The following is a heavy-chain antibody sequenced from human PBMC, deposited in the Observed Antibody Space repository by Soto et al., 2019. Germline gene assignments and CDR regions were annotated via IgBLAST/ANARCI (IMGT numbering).Heavy chain of an antibody. CDR1: GFTFSSYG. CDR2: ISYDGSNK. CDR3: AFRRYSYRPPEYQGMDV. V-gene: IGHV3-30*03. Sequence: GGSLRLSCAASGFTFSSYGMHWVRQAPGKGLEWVAVISYDGSNKYYADSVKGRFTISRDNSKNTLYLQMNSLRAEDTAVYYCAFRRYSYRPPEYQGMDVWGPGTTVTVSS. J-gene: IGHJ6*02. D-gene: IGHD5-18*01.